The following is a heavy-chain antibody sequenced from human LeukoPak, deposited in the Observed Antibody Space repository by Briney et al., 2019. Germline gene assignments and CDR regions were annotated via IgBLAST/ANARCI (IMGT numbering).Heavy chain of an antibody. V-gene: IGHV1-69*04. Sequence: GASVKVSCKASGGTFSSYAISWVRPAPGQGLEWMGRIIPILGIANYAQKFQGRVTITADKSTSTAYMELSSLRSEDTAVYYCARGDYYDSSGYSTSSRDQTDYWGQGTLVTVSS. CDR1: GGTFSSYA. D-gene: IGHD3-22*01. J-gene: IGHJ4*02. CDR3: ARGDYYDSSGYSTSSRDQTDY. CDR2: IIPILGIA.